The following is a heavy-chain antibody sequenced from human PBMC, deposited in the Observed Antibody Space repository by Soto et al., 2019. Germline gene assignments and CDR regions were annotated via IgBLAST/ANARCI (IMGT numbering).Heavy chain of an antibody. Sequence: QVQLQESGPGLVKPSQTLSLTCTVSGGSTSSGAYYWGWIRQHSGKGLEWIGYIHYSGSAYYNPSLKSRVTISVDTSMNQFSLKLSSVTAADTAMYYCARYFFDSSGYSNWFDSWGQGTLVTVSS. V-gene: IGHV4-31*03. D-gene: IGHD3-22*01. CDR3: ARYFFDSSGYSNWFDS. CDR1: GGSTSSGAYY. J-gene: IGHJ5*01. CDR2: IHYSGSA.